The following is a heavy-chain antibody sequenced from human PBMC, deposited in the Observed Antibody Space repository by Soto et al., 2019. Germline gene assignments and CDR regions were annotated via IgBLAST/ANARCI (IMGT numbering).Heavy chain of an antibody. CDR1: GGSISSYY. V-gene: IGHV4-59*01. Sequence: SETLSLTCTVSGGSISSYYWSWIRQPPGKGLEWIGYIYYSGSTNYNPSLKSRVTISVDTSKNQFSLKLSSVTAADTAVYYCARSGLAVAVKYYYYYYMDVWGKGTTVTVSS. J-gene: IGHJ6*03. CDR3: ARSGLAVAVKYYYYYYMDV. CDR2: IYYSGST. D-gene: IGHD6-19*01.